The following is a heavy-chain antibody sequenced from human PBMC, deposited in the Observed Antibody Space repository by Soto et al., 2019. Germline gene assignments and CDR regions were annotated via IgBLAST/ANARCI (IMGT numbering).Heavy chain of an antibody. CDR3: ARDLGAQIVDY. D-gene: IGHD1-26*01. CDR1: GGSFSPNY. CDR2: IYYGGTT. J-gene: IGHJ4*02. V-gene: IGHV4-59*01. Sequence: SETLSLTCTLSGGSFSPNYWSWLRQPPGKGLEWVGYIYYGGTTSYNPSLKSRVTISLETSKRQFSLRSLRSDDTAVYYCARDLGAQIVDYWGQGTLVTVSS.